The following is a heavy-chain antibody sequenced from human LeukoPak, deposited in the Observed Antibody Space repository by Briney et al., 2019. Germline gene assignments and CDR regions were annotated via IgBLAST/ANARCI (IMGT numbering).Heavy chain of an antibody. CDR1: GFTFSSYA. V-gene: IGHV3-30-3*01. CDR2: ISYDGSNK. J-gene: IGHJ4*02. Sequence: PGGSLRLSGAASGFTFSSYAMHWVRQAPGKGLEWVAVISYDGSNKYYADSVKGRFTISRDNSKNTLYLQMNSLRAEDTAVYYCAGAIVVVLAASLDYWGQGTLVTVSS. CDR3: AGAIVVVLAASLDY. D-gene: IGHD2-2*01.